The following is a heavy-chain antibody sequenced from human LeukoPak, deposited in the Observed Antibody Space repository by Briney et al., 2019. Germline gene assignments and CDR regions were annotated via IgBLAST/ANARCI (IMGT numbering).Heavy chain of an antibody. CDR2: IRHDGSNK. CDR3: AKDFEMATNSGRYFDN. V-gene: IGHV3-30*02. CDR1: GFTVSSYG. Sequence: GGSLRLSCAASGFTVSSYGMHWVRQAPGKGLEWVAFIRHDGSNKYYADSVKGRFTISRDSSKNTLYLQMNSLRPEDTALYYCAKDFEMATNSGRYFDNWGQGTLVTVSS. D-gene: IGHD5-24*01. J-gene: IGHJ4*02.